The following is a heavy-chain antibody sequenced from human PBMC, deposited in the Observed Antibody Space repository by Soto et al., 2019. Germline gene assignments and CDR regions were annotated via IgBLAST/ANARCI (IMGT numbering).Heavy chain of an antibody. CDR2: ISYDGTKK. Sequence: QMQLVESGGGVVQPGRSLRLSCAASGFSFNSYGMHWVRQAPGKGLEWVAFISYDGTKKFYGDSVKGRFTISRDNSKSTLYLQMYSLRPEDTAVYYCAKTGVSVVRGVPQGFDYWGQGTLVTVSS. CDR1: GFSFNSYG. D-gene: IGHD3-10*01. J-gene: IGHJ4*02. V-gene: IGHV3-30*18. CDR3: AKTGVSVVRGVPQGFDY.